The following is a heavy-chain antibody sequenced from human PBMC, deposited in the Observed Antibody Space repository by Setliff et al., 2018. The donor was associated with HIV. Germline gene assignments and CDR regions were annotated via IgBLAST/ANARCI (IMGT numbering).Heavy chain of an antibody. CDR1: GFTFRSFD. J-gene: IGHJ3*02. CDR3: AKGENTHDCESSGSKAAFDI. V-gene: IGHV3-13*01. CDR2: IGTLSDT. D-gene: IGHD3-22*01. Sequence: GGSLRLSCAASGFTFRSFDMHWVRQAPGKGLEWVSCIGTLSDTYYPNSVKGRFTISRDNAKNSLYLQMNGLRAGDTALYYCAKGENTHDCESSGSKAAFDIWGLGTMVTVSS.